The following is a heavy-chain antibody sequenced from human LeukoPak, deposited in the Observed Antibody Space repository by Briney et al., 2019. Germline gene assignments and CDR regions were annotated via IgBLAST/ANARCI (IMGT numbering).Heavy chain of an antibody. Sequence: SETLSLTCTVSGGSMSSYYWSWIRQPPGKGLEWIGEINHSGNTNYNPSLKSRVTILLDTSRDQFSLKLRSVTAADTAVYYCARFHYGSGSYLYYYNAMDVWGQGTTVTVSS. CDR3: ARFHYGSGSYLYYYNAMDV. J-gene: IGHJ6*02. CDR1: GGSMSSYY. D-gene: IGHD3-10*01. V-gene: IGHV4-34*01. CDR2: INHSGNT.